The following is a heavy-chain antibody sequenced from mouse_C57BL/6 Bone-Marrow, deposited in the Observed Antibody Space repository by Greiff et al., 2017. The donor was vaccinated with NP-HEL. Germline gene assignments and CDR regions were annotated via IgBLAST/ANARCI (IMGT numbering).Heavy chain of an antibody. J-gene: IGHJ4*01. D-gene: IGHD3-1*01. CDR1: GYTFTSYW. CDR3: ARGGAYDYHAMDY. V-gene: IGHV1-55*01. CDR2: IYPGSGST. Sequence: VQLQQPGAELVKPGASVKMSCKASGYTFTSYWITWVKQRPGQGLEWIGDIYPGSGSTNYNEKFKSKATLTVDTSSSTAYMQLSSLTSEDSAVYYCARGGAYDYHAMDYWGQGTSVTVSS.